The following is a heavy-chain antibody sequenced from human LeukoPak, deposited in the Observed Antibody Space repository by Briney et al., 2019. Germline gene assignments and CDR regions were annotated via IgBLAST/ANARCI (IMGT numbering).Heavy chain of an antibody. J-gene: IGHJ4*02. V-gene: IGHV3-74*03. CDR3: ARDAGLWVRDY. CDR2: INSDGSDS. CDR1: GFTFSSYW. D-gene: IGHD5-18*01. Sequence: GGSLRLSCAASGFTFSSYWMHWVRQAPGKGLMWVSRINSDGSDSMYADFVKGRFTISRDNAKNTVYLQMNSLRVEDTAVYYCARDAGLWVRDYWGLGTLVTVSS.